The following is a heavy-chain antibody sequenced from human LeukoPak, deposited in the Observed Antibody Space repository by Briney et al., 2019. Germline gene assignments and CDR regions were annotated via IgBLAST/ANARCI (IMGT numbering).Heavy chain of an antibody. CDR2: ISGSGGST. J-gene: IGHJ4*02. CDR1: GFTFSNYA. V-gene: IGHV3-23*01. CDR3: TKDQYSGSYPFDY. D-gene: IGHD1-26*01. Sequence: QAGGSLRLSCAASGFTFSNYAMSWVRQAPGKGLEWVSDISGSGGSTYYADSVKGRFTISRDNSKNTLYLQMNSLRVEDTAIYYCTKDQYSGSYPFDYWGQGTLVTASS.